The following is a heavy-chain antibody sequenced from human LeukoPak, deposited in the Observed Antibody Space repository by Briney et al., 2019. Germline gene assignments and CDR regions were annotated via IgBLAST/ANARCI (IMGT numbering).Heavy chain of an antibody. CDR1: GGSISSYY. V-gene: IGHV4-59*01. Sequence: SETLSLTCTVSGGSISSYYWSWIRQPPGKGLEWIGDIYYSGNTNYNPSLKSRVTISVDTSKNQFSLKLTSVTAADTAVYYCARVTTRASGSLDAFDIWGQGTMVTVSS. CDR3: ARVTTRASGSLDAFDI. J-gene: IGHJ3*02. D-gene: IGHD1-26*01. CDR2: IYYSGNT.